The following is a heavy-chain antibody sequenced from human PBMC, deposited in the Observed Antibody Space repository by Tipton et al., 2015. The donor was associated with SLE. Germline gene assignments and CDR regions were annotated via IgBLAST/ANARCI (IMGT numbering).Heavy chain of an antibody. CDR1: GFTFSSYS. CDR3: ARAWGYYCYYGMDV. D-gene: IGHD7-27*01. J-gene: IGHJ6*02. CDR2: ISSSSSYI. V-gene: IGHV3-21*03. Sequence: GSLRLSCAASGFTFSSYSMNWVRQAPGKGLEWVSSISSSSSYIYYADSVKGRFTISRDNAKNSLYLQMNSLRAEDTAVYYCARAWGYYCYYGMDVWGQGTTVTVSS.